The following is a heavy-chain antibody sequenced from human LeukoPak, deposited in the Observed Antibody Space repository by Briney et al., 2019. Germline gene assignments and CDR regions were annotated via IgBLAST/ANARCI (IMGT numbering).Heavy chain of an antibody. V-gene: IGHV4-34*01. CDR1: GGSFSGYY. J-gene: IGHJ3*02. Sequence: PSETLSLTCAVYGGSFSGYYWSWIRQPPGKGLEWIGEINHSGSTNYNPSLKSRVTISVDTSKNQFSLKLSSVTAADTAVYYCALRGGTDAFDIWGQGTMVTVSS. D-gene: IGHD1-1*01. CDR3: ALRGGTDAFDI. CDR2: INHSGST.